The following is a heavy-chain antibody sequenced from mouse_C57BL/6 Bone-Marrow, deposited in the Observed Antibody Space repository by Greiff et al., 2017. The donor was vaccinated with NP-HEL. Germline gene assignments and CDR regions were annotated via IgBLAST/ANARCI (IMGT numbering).Heavy chain of an antibody. J-gene: IGHJ2*01. CDR1: GFTFSSYA. CDR3: AREGGITTVVAFDY. Sequence: EVMLVESGGGLVKPGGSLKLSCAASGFTFSSYAMSWVRQTPEKRLEWVATISDGGSYTYYPDNVKGRFTISRDNAKNNLYLQMSHLKSEDTAMYYCAREGGITTVVAFDYWGQGTTLTVSS. D-gene: IGHD1-1*01. V-gene: IGHV5-4*01. CDR2: ISDGGSYT.